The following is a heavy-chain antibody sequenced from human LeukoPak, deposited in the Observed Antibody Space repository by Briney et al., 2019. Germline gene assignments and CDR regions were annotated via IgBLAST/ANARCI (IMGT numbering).Heavy chain of an antibody. D-gene: IGHD1-14*01. CDR3: ARAPTGGYYYYYYMDV. CDR2: IYTSGST. V-gene: IGHV4-4*07. CDR1: GGSISSYY. J-gene: IGHJ6*03. Sequence: NPSETLSLTCTVSGGSISSYYWSWIRQPAGKGLEWIGRIYTSGSTNYNPSLKSRVTISVDTSKNQFSLKLSSVTAADTAVYYCARAPTGGYYYYYYMDVWGKGTTVTVSS.